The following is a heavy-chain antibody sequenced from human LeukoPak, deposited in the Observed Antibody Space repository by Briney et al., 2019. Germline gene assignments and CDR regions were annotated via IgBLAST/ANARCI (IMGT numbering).Heavy chain of an antibody. CDR1: GGTFSSYA. CDR2: IIPIFGTA. CDR3: ATVNSPITFAAFDI. J-gene: IGHJ3*02. V-gene: IGHV1-69*05. Sequence: ASVKVSCKASGGTFSSYAISWVRQAPGQGLEWMGGIIPIFGTANYAQKFQGRVTITTDESTSTAYMELSSLRSEDTAVYYCATVNSPITFAAFDIWGQGTMVTVSS. D-gene: IGHD3-16*01.